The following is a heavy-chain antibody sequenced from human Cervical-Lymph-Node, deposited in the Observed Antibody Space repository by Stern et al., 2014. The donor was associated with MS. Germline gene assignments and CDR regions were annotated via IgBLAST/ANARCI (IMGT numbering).Heavy chain of an antibody. CDR2: IDWDDDN. D-gene: IGHD1-1*01. J-gene: IGHJ6*02. Sequence: QVTLKESGPALVKPTQTLTLTCTFSGFSLSTSGMCVSWIRQPPGKALESLDLIDWDDDNYYSTSLKTRLTISKDTSKNQVVLTVTNMDPVDTATYYCARIRGQPRGYYGMDVWGQGTTVTVSS. CDR1: GFSLSTSGMC. CDR3: ARIRGQPRGYYGMDV. V-gene: IGHV2-70*01.